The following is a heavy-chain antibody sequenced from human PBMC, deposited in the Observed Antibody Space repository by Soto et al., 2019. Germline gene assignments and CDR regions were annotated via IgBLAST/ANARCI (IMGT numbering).Heavy chain of an antibody. CDR2: INHSGST. CDR1: GGSFSGYY. V-gene: IGHV4-34*01. D-gene: IGHD3-10*01. CDR3: AREGSGSYYYYGMDV. J-gene: IGHJ6*02. Sequence: SETLSLTCAVYGGSFSGYYWSWIRQPPGEGLEWIGEINHSGSTNYNPSLKSRVTISVDTSKNQFSLKLSSVTAADTAVYYCAREGSGSYYYYGMDVWGQGTTVTVSS.